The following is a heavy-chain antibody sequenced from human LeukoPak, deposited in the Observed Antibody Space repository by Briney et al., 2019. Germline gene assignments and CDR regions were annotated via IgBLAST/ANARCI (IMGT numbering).Heavy chain of an antibody. Sequence: GGSLRLSCAASGFTFSDYSMAWVRQAPGKGLEWVSVISGRSGAIFYADSVKGRFTISRDNSQNTLYLQMNSLRAEDTALYYCAKDGLSYDGSTHVYYFHYLGQGTRVTVSS. CDR1: GFTFSDYS. CDR3: AKDGLSYDGSTHVYYFHY. CDR2: ISGRSGAI. J-gene: IGHJ4*02. D-gene: IGHD3-22*01. V-gene: IGHV3-23*01.